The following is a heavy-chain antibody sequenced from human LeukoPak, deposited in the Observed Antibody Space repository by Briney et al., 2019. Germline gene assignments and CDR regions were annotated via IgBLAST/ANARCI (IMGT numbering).Heavy chain of an antibody. CDR3: ARDRHYYDSSCYYRGRWFDP. CDR1: GGSISSYY. V-gene: IGHV4-59*01. D-gene: IGHD3-22*01. J-gene: IGHJ5*02. CDR2: IYYSGST. Sequence: SETLSLTCTVSGGSISSYYWSWIRQPPGKGLEWIGYIYYSGSTNYNPSLKSRVTISVDTSKNQFSLKLSSVTAADTAVYYCARDRHYYDSSCYYRGRWFDPWGQGTLVTVSS.